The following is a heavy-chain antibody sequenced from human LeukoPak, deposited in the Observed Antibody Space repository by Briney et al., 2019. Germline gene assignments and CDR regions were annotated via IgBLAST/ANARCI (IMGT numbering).Heavy chain of an antibody. V-gene: IGHV4-34*01. CDR1: GGTFSGYF. CDR3: ARGSDGSENSYRNWFDP. Sequence: PSETLSLTCAVYGGTFSGYFWSWVRQPPGKGLEWIGEINHSGSPKYNPSLKSRVTISVDTSKNQFSLKVSSVTAADTAVYYCARGSDGSENSYRNWFDPWGQGTLVTVSS. CDR2: INHSGSP. J-gene: IGHJ5*02. D-gene: IGHD3-10*01.